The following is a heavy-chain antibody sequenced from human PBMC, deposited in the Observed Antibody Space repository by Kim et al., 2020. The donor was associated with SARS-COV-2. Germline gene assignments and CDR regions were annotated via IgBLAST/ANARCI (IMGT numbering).Heavy chain of an antibody. CDR3: ARNSVVSRYFDY. CDR2: MNPNSGNT. CDR1: GYTFTSYD. J-gene: IGHJ4*02. V-gene: IGHV1-8*01. Sequence: SVKVSCKASGYTFTSYDINWVRQASGQGLEWMGWMNPNSGNTGSAQKFQGRVTMTRNTSTSTAYMELSSLRPEDTAVYYCARNSVVSRYFDYWGQGTLVTVSS. D-gene: IGHD2-15*01.